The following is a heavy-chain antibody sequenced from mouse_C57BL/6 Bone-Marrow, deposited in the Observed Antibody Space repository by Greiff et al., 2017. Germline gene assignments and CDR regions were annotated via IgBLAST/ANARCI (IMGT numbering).Heavy chain of an antibody. D-gene: IGHD2-3*01. J-gene: IGHJ3*01. V-gene: IGHV1-59*01. CDR1: GYTFTSYW. CDR3: AREYDGYYGTAWLAY. Sequence: VQLQQPGAELVRPGTSVKLSCKASGYTFTSYWMHWVKQRPGQGLEWIGVIDPSDSYTNYNQKFKGKATLTGDTSSSTAYMQLSSLTSEDSAFYYCAREYDGYYGTAWLAYWGQGTLVTVSA. CDR2: IDPSDSYT.